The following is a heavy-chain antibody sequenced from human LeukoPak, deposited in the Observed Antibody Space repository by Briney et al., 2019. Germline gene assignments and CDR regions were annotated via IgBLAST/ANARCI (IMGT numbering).Heavy chain of an antibody. V-gene: IGHV3-74*01. CDR1: GFTFGSSL. Sequence: GGSLRLSCAASGFTFGSSLIHWVRQGPGKGPVWVSLINTDGSSTNYVDSVKGRFTISRDNAKNTLFPHMDSLRAEDTAVYYCAFGTGWFFNYWGQGTLVTVSS. CDR2: INTDGSST. J-gene: IGHJ4*02. CDR3: AFGTGWFFNY. D-gene: IGHD6-19*01.